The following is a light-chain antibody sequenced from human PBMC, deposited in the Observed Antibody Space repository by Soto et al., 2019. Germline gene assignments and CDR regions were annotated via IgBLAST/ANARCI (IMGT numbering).Light chain of an antibody. J-gene: IGKJ1*01. CDR1: QSISSW. CDR3: QQSYSIPLT. V-gene: IGKV1-5*01. CDR2: DAS. Sequence: DIQMTQSPSTLSASVGDRVTIXXRASQSISSWLAWYQQKPGKAPKLXIYDASSLESGVPSRFSGSGSGTEFTLTISSLQPEDFATYYCQQSYSIPLTFGQGTKVDI.